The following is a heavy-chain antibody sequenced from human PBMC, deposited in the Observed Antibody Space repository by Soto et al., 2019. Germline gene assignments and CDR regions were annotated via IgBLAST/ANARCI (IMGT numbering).Heavy chain of an antibody. J-gene: IGHJ6*02. CDR3: ARDHVNIPSRTHYYGMDV. Sequence: SETLSLTCTVSGGSISSGGYYWSRIRQHPGKGLEWIGYIYYSGSTYYNPSLKSRVTISVDTSKNQFSLKLSSVTAADTAVYYCARDHVNIPSRTHYYGMDVWGQGTTVTVSS. CDR1: GGSISSGGYY. CDR2: IYYSGST. V-gene: IGHV4-31*03.